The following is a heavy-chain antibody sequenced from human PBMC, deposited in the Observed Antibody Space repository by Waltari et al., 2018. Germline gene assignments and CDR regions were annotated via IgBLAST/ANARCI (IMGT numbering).Heavy chain of an antibody. CDR3: ARVAVTVGAPGSGAFDI. CDR1: GGSFSGYY. V-gene: IGHV4-34*01. CDR2: INHSGST. Sequence: QVQLQQWGAGLLKPSETLSLTCAVYGGSFSGYYWRWIRQPPGKGLEWIGEINHSGSTNYNPSLKSRVTISVDTSKNQFSLKLSSVTAADTAVYYCARVAVTVGAPGSGAFDIWGQGTMVTVSS. J-gene: IGHJ3*02. D-gene: IGHD1-26*01.